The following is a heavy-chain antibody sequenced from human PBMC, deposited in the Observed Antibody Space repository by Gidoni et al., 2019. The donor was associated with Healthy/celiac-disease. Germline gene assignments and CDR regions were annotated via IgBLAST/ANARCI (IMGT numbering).Heavy chain of an antibody. D-gene: IGHD6-19*01. Sequence: QLQLQESGPGLVKPSETLSLTCTVSGGSISSSSYSWGWIRQPPGKGLEWIGSIYYSGSTYYNPSLKSRVTISVDTSKNQFSLKLSSVTAADTAVYYCARGTGYSSGWYFDYWGQGTLVTVSS. CDR3: ARGTGYSSGWYFDY. V-gene: IGHV4-39*01. CDR2: IYYSGST. J-gene: IGHJ4*02. CDR1: GGSISSSSYS.